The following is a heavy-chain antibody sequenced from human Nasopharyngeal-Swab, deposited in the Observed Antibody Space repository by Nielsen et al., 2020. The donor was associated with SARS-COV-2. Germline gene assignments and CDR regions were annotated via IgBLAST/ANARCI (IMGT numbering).Heavy chain of an antibody. CDR3: ARGHNTYCGGDCYSLAPDY. CDR1: GCTFSSYG. D-gene: IGHD2-21*02. Sequence: GSLRLSCAASGCTFSSYGMHWVRQAPGKGLEWVAVISYDGSNKYYADSVKGRFTISRDNSKNTLYLQMNSLRTEDTAVYYCARGHNTYCGGDCYSLAPDYWGQGTLVTVSS. V-gene: IGHV3-30*03. J-gene: IGHJ4*02. CDR2: ISYDGSNK.